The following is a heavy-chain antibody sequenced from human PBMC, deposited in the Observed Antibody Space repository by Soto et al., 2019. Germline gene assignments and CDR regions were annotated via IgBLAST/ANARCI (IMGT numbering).Heavy chain of an antibody. Sequence: PGGSLRLSCAASGLTFTSYSMNWVRQAPGKGLEWVSFIHSSSSTIYYADSVKGRFTISRDNAKNSLYLQMNSLRAEDTAVYYCARDYSSYGPFDYWGQGTLVTVSS. CDR3: ARDYSSYGPFDY. J-gene: IGHJ4*02. CDR2: IHSSSSTI. V-gene: IGHV3-48*01. CDR1: GLTFTSYS. D-gene: IGHD5-18*01.